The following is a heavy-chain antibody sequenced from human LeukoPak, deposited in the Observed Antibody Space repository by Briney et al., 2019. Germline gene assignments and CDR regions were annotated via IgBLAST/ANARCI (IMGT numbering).Heavy chain of an antibody. CDR3: ARGGYGGYGHFDY. CDR1: GGTFSSYA. V-gene: IGHV1-69*05. D-gene: IGHD5-12*01. J-gene: IGHJ4*02. Sequence: GASVKVSCKASGGTFSSYAISWVRQAPGQGLEWMGGIIPIFSTANYAQKFQGRVTITTDESTSTAYMELSSLRSEDTAVYYCARGGYGGYGHFDYWGQGTLVTVSS. CDR2: IIPIFSTA.